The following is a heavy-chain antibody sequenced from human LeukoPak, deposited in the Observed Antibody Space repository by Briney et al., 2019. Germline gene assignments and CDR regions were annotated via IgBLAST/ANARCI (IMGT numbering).Heavy chain of an antibody. D-gene: IGHD2-2*01. Sequence: ASVKVSCKASGYTFTSYDINWVRQATGQGLEWMGWMNPNSGNTDYAQKFQGRVTMTRNTSISTAYMELSSLRSEDPAVYYCARRPLYCSSTSCYLKWFVPWGQGTLVTVSS. J-gene: IGHJ5*02. V-gene: IGHV1-8*01. CDR2: MNPNSGNT. CDR3: ARRPLYCSSTSCYLKWFVP. CDR1: GYTFTSYD.